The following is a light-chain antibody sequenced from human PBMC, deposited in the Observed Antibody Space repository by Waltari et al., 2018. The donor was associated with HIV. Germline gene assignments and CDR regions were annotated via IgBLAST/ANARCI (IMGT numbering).Light chain of an antibody. CDR2: DAS. CDR1: QSVSSN. CDR3: QQYNNWPPGT. Sequence: EIVMTQSPATLSVSPGERATLSCRASQSVSSNLAWYQQKPGQAPRLLIYDASTRATGIPARFSGSGSGTYFTLTISSLQSEDCAVYYCQQYNNWPPGTFGQGAKLEIK. J-gene: IGKJ2*01. V-gene: IGKV3-15*01.